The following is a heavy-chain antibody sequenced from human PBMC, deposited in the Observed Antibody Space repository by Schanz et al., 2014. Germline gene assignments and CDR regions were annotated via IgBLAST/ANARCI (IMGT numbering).Heavy chain of an antibody. CDR3: ARDDKRYFDWLSTFDL. Sequence: EVQLVESGGGLVQPGGSLRLSCAASRFTFSDYWMSWVRQAPGKGLEWVSGISGSGSTTDYADSVKGRFTISRDNSKNTLYLQLNSLRAEDTAVYYCARDDKRYFDWLSTFDLWGQGTMVAVSS. D-gene: IGHD3-9*01. CDR1: RFTFSDYW. CDR2: ISGSGSTT. V-gene: IGHV3-23*04. J-gene: IGHJ3*01.